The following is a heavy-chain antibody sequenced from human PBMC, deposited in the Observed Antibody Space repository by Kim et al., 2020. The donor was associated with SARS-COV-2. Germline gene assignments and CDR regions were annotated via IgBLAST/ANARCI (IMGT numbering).Heavy chain of an antibody. CDR3: ARDRAMGWLQTGVDY. CDR1: GFTFSSYA. Sequence: GGSLRLSCAASGFTFSSYAMHWVRQAPGKGLEWVAVISYDGSNKYYADSVKGRFTISRDNSKNTLYLQMNSLRAEDTAVYYCARDRAMGWLQTGVDYWGQGTLVTVSS. D-gene: IGHD5-12*01. CDR2: ISYDGSNK. V-gene: IGHV3-30*04. J-gene: IGHJ4*02.